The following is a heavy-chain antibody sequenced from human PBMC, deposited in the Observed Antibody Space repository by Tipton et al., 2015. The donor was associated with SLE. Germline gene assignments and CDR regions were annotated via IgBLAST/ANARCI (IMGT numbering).Heavy chain of an antibody. CDR3: ARHPGIYGSGSYDIDY. Sequence: SLRLSCAASGLTFSSYWMSWVRQAPGKGLEWVANIKPDGSEKYYVDSVKGRFTISRDNAKNSLYLQMNSLRAEDTAVYYCARHPGIYGSGSYDIDYWGQGTLVTVSS. J-gene: IGHJ4*02. D-gene: IGHD3-10*01. CDR2: IKPDGSEK. V-gene: IGHV3-7*03. CDR1: GLTFSSYW.